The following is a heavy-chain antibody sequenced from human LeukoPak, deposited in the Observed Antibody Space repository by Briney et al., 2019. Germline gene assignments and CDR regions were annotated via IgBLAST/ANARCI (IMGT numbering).Heavy chain of an antibody. V-gene: IGHV4-4*02. CDR1: IDSTNGNY. CDR2: VHRSGST. J-gene: IGHJ4*02. Sequence: PSETLSLTCAVSIDSTNGNYWSWVRQSPGKGLEWIGEVHRSGSTNYKPSLKRPVTLSIDRLTYQHSLDLTSVTAADTPACISARELLCAPTPGASGGQGILVTVSS. CDR3: ARELLCAPTPGAS. D-gene: IGHD2-21*01.